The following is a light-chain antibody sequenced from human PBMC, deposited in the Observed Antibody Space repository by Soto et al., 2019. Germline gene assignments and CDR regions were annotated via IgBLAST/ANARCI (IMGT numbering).Light chain of an antibody. V-gene: IGKV1-9*01. CDR2: AAS. CDR3: QQLNSYPS. J-gene: IGKJ4*01. Sequence: QLTQSPSSLSASVGDRVTITCRASQGISSYLAWYQQKPGKAPKLLIYAASTLQSGVPSRFSGSGSGKDYTLTISSLQPEDFATYYCQQLNSYPSFGGGTKVEIK. CDR1: QGISSY.